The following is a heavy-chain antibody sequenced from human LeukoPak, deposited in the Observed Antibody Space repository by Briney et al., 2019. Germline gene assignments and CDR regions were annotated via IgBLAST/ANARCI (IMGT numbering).Heavy chain of an antibody. CDR2: IYPGDSDT. J-gene: IGHJ6*02. V-gene: IGHV5-51*01. CDR3: ARYNWGGYYYYGMDV. CDR1: GYIFTSYW. Sequence: GESLKISCKGSGYIFTSYWIGWVRQLPGKGLEWMGIIYPGDSDTRYSPSFQGQVTISADKSISTAYLQWSSLKASDTAMYYCARYNWGGYYYYGMDVWGQGTTVTVSS. D-gene: IGHD7-27*01.